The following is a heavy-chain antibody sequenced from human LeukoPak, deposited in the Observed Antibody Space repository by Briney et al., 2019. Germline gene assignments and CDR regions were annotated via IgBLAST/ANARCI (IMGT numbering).Heavy chain of an antibody. CDR1: GGSISSYY. CDR3: ARGRYCSADICSGGDAFDI. D-gene: IGHD2-15*01. J-gene: IGHJ3*02. Sequence: PSETLSLTCTVSGGSISSYYWSWIRQPAGKGLEWIGRICTRGSTNYNPSLKSRVTMSVDTSKNQFSLKLSSVTAADTAVYYCARGRYCSADICSGGDAFDIWGQGTMVSVSS. V-gene: IGHV4-4*07. CDR2: ICTRGST.